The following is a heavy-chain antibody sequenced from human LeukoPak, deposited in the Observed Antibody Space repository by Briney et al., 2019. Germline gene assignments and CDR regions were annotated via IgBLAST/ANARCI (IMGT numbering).Heavy chain of an antibody. CDR2: ISPDGSTT. CDR3: TRDFDFSSAI. CDR1: GFTLSNSW. V-gene: IGHV3-74*01. Sequence: GGSLRLSCAVSGFTLSNSWMHWVRQAPGKGLVWVSRISPDGSTTGHADSVKGRFTTSRDNAKNTLFLQMNSLRAEDTAVYYCTRDFDFSSAIWGQGTLVTVSS. D-gene: IGHD3-3*01. J-gene: IGHJ4*02.